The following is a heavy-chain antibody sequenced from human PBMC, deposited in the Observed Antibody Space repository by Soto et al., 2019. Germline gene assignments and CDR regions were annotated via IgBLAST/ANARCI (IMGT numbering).Heavy chain of an antibody. CDR2: IYHSGGT. V-gene: IGHV4-59*11. CDR3: AKNVAVAGFWLDP. Sequence: PSETLSLTCTVSGDSISSHYGSWIRQPPGKGLEWIGHIYHSGGTRYNPSLRSRVTISVDTSKNQFSLKLRSVTAADTAVYYCAKNVAVAGFWLDPWGQGILVTVSS. J-gene: IGHJ5*02. CDR1: GDSISSHY. D-gene: IGHD6-19*01.